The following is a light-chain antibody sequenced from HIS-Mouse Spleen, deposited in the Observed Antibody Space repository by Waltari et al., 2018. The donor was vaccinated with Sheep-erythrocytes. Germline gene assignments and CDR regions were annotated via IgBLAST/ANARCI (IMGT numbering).Light chain of an antibody. CDR1: QGISSA. J-gene: IGKJ1*01. CDR2: DAS. CDR3: QQFNNYPRT. V-gene: IGKV1D-13*01. Sequence: AIQLTQSPSSLSASVGDRVTITCRASQGISSALAWYQQKPGKAPNLLIDDASSLASGVPSRFSGSGSGTDFTLTISSLQPEDFATYYCQQFNNYPRTFGQGTKVEIK.